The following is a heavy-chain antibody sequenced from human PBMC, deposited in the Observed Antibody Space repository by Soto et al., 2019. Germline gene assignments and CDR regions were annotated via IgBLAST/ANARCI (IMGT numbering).Heavy chain of an antibody. Sequence: SRVPSAGTLSLTAMLRVSQAAGPGLEGMRGIIPIFGTANYAQKVHGRVTITADKSTSTAYMELSSLKSEDTAVYYCAIDRCKDGNKPHQELLSYYYYGMDVWGQGTTVTVSS. CDR2: IIPIFGTA. CDR3: AIDRCKDGNKPHQELLSYYYYGMDV. V-gene: IGHV1-69*06. D-gene: IGHD2-8*01. J-gene: IGHJ6*02. CDR1: AGTLSLTA.